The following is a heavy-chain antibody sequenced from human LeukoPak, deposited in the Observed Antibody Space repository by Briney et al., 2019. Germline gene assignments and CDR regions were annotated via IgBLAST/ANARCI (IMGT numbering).Heavy chain of an antibody. CDR3: ARGVYIAAAQYGY. J-gene: IGHJ4*02. CDR1: GGSISSYY. CDR2: IYYSGTT. V-gene: IGHV4-59*01. Sequence: SSETLSLTCTVSGGSISSYYWSWIRQPPGKGLEWIGYIYYSGTTNYNPSLKSRVTISVDTSKNQFSLKLSSVTAADTAVYYCARGVYIAAAQYGYWGQGTLATVSS. D-gene: IGHD6-13*01.